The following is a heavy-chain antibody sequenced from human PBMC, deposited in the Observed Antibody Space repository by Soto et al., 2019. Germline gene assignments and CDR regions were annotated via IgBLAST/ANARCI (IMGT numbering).Heavy chain of an antibody. V-gene: IGHV4-34*01. CDR1: GGSFSGYY. Sequence: SETLSLTCAVYGGSFSGYYWSWIRQPPGKGLEWIGEINHSGSTNYNPSLKSRVTISVDTSKNQFSLKLSSVTAADTAVYYCARAPYPPLGYCSGGSCYLLDYWGQGTLVTVSS. J-gene: IGHJ4*02. CDR3: ARAPYPPLGYCSGGSCYLLDY. CDR2: INHSGST. D-gene: IGHD2-15*01.